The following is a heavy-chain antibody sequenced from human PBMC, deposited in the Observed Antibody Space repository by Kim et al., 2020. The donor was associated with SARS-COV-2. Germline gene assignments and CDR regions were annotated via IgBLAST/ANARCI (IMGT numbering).Heavy chain of an antibody. Sequence: ASVKVSCKASGYTFTSYGISSVRQAPGQGLEWMGWISAYNGNTNYAQKLQGRVTMTTDTSTSTAYMELRSLRSDDTAMYYCARDWEIVVVTDLDSGYYYGMDVWGQGTTVTVSS. CDR3: ARDWEIVVVTDLDSGYYYGMDV. V-gene: IGHV1-18*01. CDR1: GYTFTSYG. CDR2: ISAYNGNT. J-gene: IGHJ6*02. D-gene: IGHD2-21*02.